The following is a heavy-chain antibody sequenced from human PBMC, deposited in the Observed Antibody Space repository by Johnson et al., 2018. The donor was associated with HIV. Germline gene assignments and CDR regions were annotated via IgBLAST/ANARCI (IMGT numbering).Heavy chain of an antibody. CDR2: IRYDGSNK. CDR1: GFTFSRYG. J-gene: IGHJ3*02. V-gene: IGHV3-30*02. CDR3: ARGTGTDDAFDI. D-gene: IGHD1-1*01. Sequence: QVQLVESGGGVVQPGGSLRLSCAASGFTFSRYGMHWVRQDPGKGLEWVAFIRYDGSNKYYADSVKGRFTISRDNSKNTLYLQMNSLGAEDTAVYYCARGTGTDDAFDIWGQGTMVTVSS.